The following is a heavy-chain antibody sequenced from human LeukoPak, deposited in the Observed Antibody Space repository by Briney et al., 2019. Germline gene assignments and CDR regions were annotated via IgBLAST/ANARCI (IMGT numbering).Heavy chain of an antibody. CDR1: GYTFTGYY. Sequence: ASVKVSCKASGYTFTGYYMHWVRQAPGQGLEWMGWINPNSGGTNYAQKFQGRVTMTRDTSISTAYMELSRLRSDDTAVYYCARDPTSGYYYHYHYYMDVWGKGTTVTISS. CDR2: INPNSGGT. CDR3: ARDPTSGYYYHYHYYMDV. D-gene: IGHD3-22*01. V-gene: IGHV1-2*02. J-gene: IGHJ6*03.